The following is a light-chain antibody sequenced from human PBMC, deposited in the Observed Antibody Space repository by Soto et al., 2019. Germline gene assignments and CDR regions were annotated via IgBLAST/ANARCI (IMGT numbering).Light chain of an antibody. CDR1: QSVSHY. J-gene: IGKJ1*01. V-gene: IGKV3-11*01. CDR3: QQRSDWPRT. CDR2: DAS. Sequence: EIVLTQSPATLSLSPGERATLSFRASQSVSHYLAWYQQKPGQAPRLLIYDASHRATGIPARFSGSGSGTDFTLTISSLEPEDFAVYYCQQRSDWPRTFGQGTKVDIK.